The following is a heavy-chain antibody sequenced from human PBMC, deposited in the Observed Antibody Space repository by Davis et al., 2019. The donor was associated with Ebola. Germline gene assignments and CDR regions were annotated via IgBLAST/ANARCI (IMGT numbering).Heavy chain of an antibody. V-gene: IGHV4-39*01. D-gene: IGHD3-22*01. Sequence: PGGSLRLSCTVSGGSISSSSYYWGWIRQPPGKGLEWIGSIYYSGGTYYNPSLKSRVTISVDTAKNQFSLKLSSVTAADTAVYYCARWATLFDYDSSGFDYWGQGTLVTVSS. CDR2: IYYSGGT. J-gene: IGHJ4*02. CDR1: GGSISSSSYY. CDR3: ARWATLFDYDSSGFDY.